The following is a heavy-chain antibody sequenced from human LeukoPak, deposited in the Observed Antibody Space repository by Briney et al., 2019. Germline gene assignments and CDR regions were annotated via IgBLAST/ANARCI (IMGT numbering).Heavy chain of an antibody. CDR3: AKDLTYYDSGGYLY. D-gene: IGHD3-22*01. CDR1: GFTFSSYA. CDR2: ISGSGGST. Sequence: GGSLRLSCAASGFTFSSYAMSWVRQAPGKGLEWVSAISGSGGSTYYADSVKGRFTISRDNSKNTLYLQMNSLRAEDTAVYYCAKDLTYYDSGGYLYWGQGTLVTVSS. V-gene: IGHV3-23*01. J-gene: IGHJ4*02.